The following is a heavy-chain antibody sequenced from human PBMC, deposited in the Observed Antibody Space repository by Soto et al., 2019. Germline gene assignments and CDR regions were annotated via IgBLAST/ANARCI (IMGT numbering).Heavy chain of an antibody. CDR1: GFSFSTYG. CDR3: AKGGWELPIVEY. J-gene: IGHJ4*02. V-gene: IGHV3-30*18. D-gene: IGHD1-26*01. CDR2: TSYDGNTN. Sequence: QVRLEESGGGVVQPGKSLRLSCAASGFSFSTYGMHWVRQAPGKGLEWVALTSYDGNTNFYVDSVKGRFTISRDTSKNTLYLQMDSLRPEDTAVYYCAKGGWELPIVEYWGQGTLVTVSS.